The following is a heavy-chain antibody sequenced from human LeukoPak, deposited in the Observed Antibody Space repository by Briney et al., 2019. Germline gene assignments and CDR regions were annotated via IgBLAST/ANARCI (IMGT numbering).Heavy chain of an antibody. V-gene: IGHV1-18*01. CDR1: GYTFTSYG. CDR2: ISAYNGNT. J-gene: IGHJ6*03. CDR3: ARLSGLYYYYYMDV. Sequence: GASVKVSCKASGYTFTSYGISWVRQAPGQGLEWMGWISAYNGNTNYAQKLQGRVTMTTDTSTSTAYMELRSLRSDDTAVYYCARLSGLYYYYYMDVWGKGTTVTVSS.